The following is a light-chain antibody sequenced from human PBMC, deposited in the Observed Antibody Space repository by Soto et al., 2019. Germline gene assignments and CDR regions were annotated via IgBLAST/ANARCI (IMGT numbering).Light chain of an antibody. J-gene: IGLJ1*01. CDR2: EVN. Sequence: QSVLTQPASVSGSPGQSITISCTGTSSDVGGYNYVSWYQLHPGKAPKLMIYEVNTRPSGVSHRFSGSKSGNTASLTISGLQADDEADYYCTSYTSSSTLVFGTGTKVTVL. CDR3: TSYTSSSTLV. V-gene: IGLV2-14*01. CDR1: SSDVGGYNY.